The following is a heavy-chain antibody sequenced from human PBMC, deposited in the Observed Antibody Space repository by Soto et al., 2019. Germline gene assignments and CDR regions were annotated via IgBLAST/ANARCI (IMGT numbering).Heavy chain of an antibody. J-gene: IGHJ4*02. CDR2: IYYSGST. V-gene: IGHV4-59*01. Sequence: SETLSLTCTVSGGSISSYYWSWIRQPPGKGLEWIGYIYYSGSTNYNPSLKSRVTISVDTSKNQLSLKLSSVTAADTAVYYCARNDYSNPFDYWGQGTLVTVSS. D-gene: IGHD4-4*01. CDR3: ARNDYSNPFDY. CDR1: GGSISSYY.